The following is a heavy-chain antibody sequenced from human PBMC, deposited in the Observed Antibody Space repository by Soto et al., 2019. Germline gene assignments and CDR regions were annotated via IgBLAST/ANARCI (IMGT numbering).Heavy chain of an antibody. Sequence: GGSLRLSCAASGFTFSSYAMSWVRQAPGKGLEWVSAISGSGGSTYYADSVKGRFTISRDNSKNTLYLQMNSLRAEDTAVYYCEKDEERGYCSGGSCLFDYWGQGT. CDR3: EKDEERGYCSGGSCLFDY. CDR2: ISGSGGST. J-gene: IGHJ4*02. CDR1: GFTFSSYA. V-gene: IGHV3-23*01. D-gene: IGHD2-15*01.